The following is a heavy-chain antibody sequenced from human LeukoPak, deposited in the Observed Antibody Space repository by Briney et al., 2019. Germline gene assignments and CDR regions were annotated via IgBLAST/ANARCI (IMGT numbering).Heavy chain of an antibody. V-gene: IGHV3-11*05. J-gene: IGHJ4*02. D-gene: IGHD5/OR15-5a*01. CDR1: GFVFSDFY. Sequence: GGSLRLSCAGSGFVFSDFYINWIRHSPGKGLEWLAYISPDGSYTTYGDSVKGRFVISRGNAKNSVSLQMNSLRVEDTAVYFCASDQVSGVFDYWGQGARVTVS. CDR3: ASDQVSGVFDY. CDR2: ISPDGSYT.